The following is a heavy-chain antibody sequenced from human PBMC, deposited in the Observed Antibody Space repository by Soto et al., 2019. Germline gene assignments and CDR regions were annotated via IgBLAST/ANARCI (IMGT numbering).Heavy chain of an antibody. V-gene: IGHV3-9*01. J-gene: IGHJ4*02. CDR3: AKANHDDYGDYPFDY. Sequence: GGSLRLSCAASGFTFDDYAMHWVRQAPGKGLEWVSGISWNSGSIGYADSVKGRFTISRDNAKNSLYLQMNSLRAEDTALYYCAKANHDDYGDYPFDYWGQGTLVTVSS. CDR2: ISWNSGSI. CDR1: GFTFDDYA. D-gene: IGHD4-17*01.